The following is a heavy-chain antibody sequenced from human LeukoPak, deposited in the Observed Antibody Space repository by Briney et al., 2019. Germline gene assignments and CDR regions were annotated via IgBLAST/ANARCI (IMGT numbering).Heavy chain of an antibody. CDR2: IYYSGST. D-gene: IGHD3-3*01. V-gene: IGHV4-59*01. J-gene: IGHJ6*03. CDR1: GGSISSYY. CDR3: ARVLRFLEWFTPGYYYYYMDV. Sequence: SETLSLTCTVSGGSISSYYWSWIRQPPGKGLEWIGYIYYSGSTNYNPSLKSRVTISVDTSKNQFSLKLSSVTAADTAVYYCARVLRFLEWFTPGYYYYYMDVWGKGTTVTVSS.